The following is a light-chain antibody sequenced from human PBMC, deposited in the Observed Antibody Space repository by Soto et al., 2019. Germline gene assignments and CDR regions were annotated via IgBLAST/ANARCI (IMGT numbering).Light chain of an antibody. CDR3: LQYDNRPPFT. CDR2: GAS. Sequence: EVAMTQSPATLSVSPGERAILSCRTSQGVSSNLAWYQQKPGLPPRLLIYGASTRATGIPARFSGSGSGTEFTLTISSLQSEDFAGYYCLQYDNRPPFTFGPGTKVDIK. CDR1: QGVSSN. J-gene: IGKJ3*01. V-gene: IGKV3-15*01.